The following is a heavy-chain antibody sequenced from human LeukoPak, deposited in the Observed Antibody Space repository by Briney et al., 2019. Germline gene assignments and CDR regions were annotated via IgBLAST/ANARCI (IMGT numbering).Heavy chain of an antibody. Sequence: GASVKVSCKASGGTFSSYAISWVRQAPGQGLEWMGRIIPILGIANYAQKFQERVTITRDMSTSTAYMELSSLRSEDTAVYYCAAVTSRPTENSSRKGDDAFDIWGQGTMVTVSS. CDR2: IIPILGIA. V-gene: IGHV1-69*04. CDR3: AAVTSRPTENSSRKGDDAFDI. J-gene: IGHJ3*02. CDR1: GGTFSSYA. D-gene: IGHD6-13*01.